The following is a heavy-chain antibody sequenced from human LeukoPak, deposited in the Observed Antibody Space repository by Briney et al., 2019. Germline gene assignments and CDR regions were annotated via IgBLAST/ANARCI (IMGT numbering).Heavy chain of an antibody. Sequence: GGSLRLSCAASGFTFSSYGMHWVRQAPGKGLEWVSTFKTNYNQVYYAESVRGRFTISTDNSKNTAYLQMNSLRVEDTAVYYCARGREGSSWYGDYWGQGTLVTVSS. CDR3: ARGREGSSWYGDY. J-gene: IGHJ4*02. CDR1: GFTFSSYG. D-gene: IGHD6-13*01. CDR2: FKTNYNQV. V-gene: IGHV3-NL1*01.